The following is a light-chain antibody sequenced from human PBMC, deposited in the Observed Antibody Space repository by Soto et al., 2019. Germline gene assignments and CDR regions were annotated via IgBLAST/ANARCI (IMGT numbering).Light chain of an antibody. CDR3: CSYARSSTFVV. CDR1: SSDVGSYNV. Sequence: QSALTQPASVSGSPGQSITISCTGTSSDVGSYNVVSWYQQHPGKAPKLMIYAVSKRPSGVSDRFSGSKSGDTASLTISGLQAEDEDAYYCCSYARSSTFVVFGGGTKLTVL. J-gene: IGLJ2*01. V-gene: IGLV2-23*02. CDR2: AVS.